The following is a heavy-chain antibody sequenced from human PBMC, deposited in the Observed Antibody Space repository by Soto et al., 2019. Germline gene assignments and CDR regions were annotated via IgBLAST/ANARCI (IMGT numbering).Heavy chain of an antibody. CDR3: ARFSTVTTRDYYYGMDV. V-gene: IGHV1-69*13. J-gene: IGHJ6*02. Sequence: SVKVSCKASGGTFSSYAISWVRQAPGQGLEWMGGIIPIFGTANYAQKFQGRVTITADESTSTAYMELSSLRSEDTAVYYCARFSTVTTRDYYYGMDVWGQGTTVTVSS. CDR1: GGTFSSYA. D-gene: IGHD4-17*01. CDR2: IIPIFGTA.